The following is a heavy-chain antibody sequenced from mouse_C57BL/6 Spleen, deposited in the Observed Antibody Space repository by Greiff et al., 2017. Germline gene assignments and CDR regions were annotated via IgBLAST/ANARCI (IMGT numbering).Heavy chain of an antibody. D-gene: IGHD1-1*01. CDR2: IHPNSGST. CDR1: GYTFTRYW. J-gene: IGHJ4*01. V-gene: IGHV1-64*01. Sequence: QVQLQQPGAELVKPGASVKLSCKASGYTFTRYWMPWVKQRPGQGLEWIGMIHPNSGSTNYNEKFKSKATLTVDKSSSTAYMQLSSLTSEDSAVYYCAFLTTVVATDYAMDDWGQGTSVTVSS. CDR3: AFLTTVVATDYAMDD.